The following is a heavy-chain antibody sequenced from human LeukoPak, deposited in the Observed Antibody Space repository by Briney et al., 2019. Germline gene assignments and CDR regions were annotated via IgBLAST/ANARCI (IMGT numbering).Heavy chain of an antibody. J-gene: IGHJ3*02. CDR1: GFTFSDYA. CDR3: ARGGVVVAAAFDI. V-gene: IGHV3-7*01. D-gene: IGHD2-15*01. Sequence: GGSLRLSCAASGFTFSDYAMSWVRQAPGKGLEWVANIKQDGSGKYYVDSVKGRFTISRDNAKNSLYLQMNSLRAEDTAVYYCARGGVVVAAAFDIWGQGTMVTVSS. CDR2: IKQDGSGK.